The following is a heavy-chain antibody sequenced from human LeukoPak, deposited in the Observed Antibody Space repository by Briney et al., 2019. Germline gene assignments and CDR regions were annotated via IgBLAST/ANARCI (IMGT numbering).Heavy chain of an antibody. CDR1: GFTFSNYA. CDR3: ARDWSKSIVVVPAAHY. D-gene: IGHD2-2*01. CDR2: ISGSGGNT. Sequence: GGSLRLSCAASGFTFSNYAMSWVRQAPGKGLEWVSAISGSGGNTYYADSVKGRFTISRDNSKNTLYLQMDSLRAEDTAVYYCARDWSKSIVVVPAAHYWGQGTLVTVSS. V-gene: IGHV3-23*01. J-gene: IGHJ4*02.